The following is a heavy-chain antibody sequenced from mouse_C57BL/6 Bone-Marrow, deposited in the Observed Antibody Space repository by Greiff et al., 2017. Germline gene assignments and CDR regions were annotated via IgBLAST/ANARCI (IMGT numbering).Heavy chain of an antibody. J-gene: IGHJ4*01. D-gene: IGHD1-1*01. Sequence: QVQLQQPGAELVKPGASVKLSCKASGYTFTSYWMHWVKQRTGQGLEWIGEIYPRSGNTYYNEKFKGKATLTADKSSSTAYMELRSLTSEDSAVYFCARSSYYYGSSLMDYWGQGTSVTVSS. V-gene: IGHV1-81*01. CDR2: IYPRSGNT. CDR1: GYTFTSYW. CDR3: ARSSYYYGSSLMDY.